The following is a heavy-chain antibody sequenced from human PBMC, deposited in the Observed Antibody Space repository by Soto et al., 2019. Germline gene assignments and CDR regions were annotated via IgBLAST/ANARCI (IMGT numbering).Heavy chain of an antibody. Sequence: QVQLQESGPGLVKPSETLSLTCTVSGGSVSSGNYYWSWIRQPPGKTLEWLGSIFYTGRTNYNPSLKSRVTKSLDTSKNQFSLKMSSVTAADTAVYYCARRGVVTALHDYWGQGTLVTVSS. V-gene: IGHV4-61*01. J-gene: IGHJ4*02. CDR2: IFYTGRT. CDR3: ARRGVVTALHDY. CDR1: GGSVSSGNYY. D-gene: IGHD2-21*02.